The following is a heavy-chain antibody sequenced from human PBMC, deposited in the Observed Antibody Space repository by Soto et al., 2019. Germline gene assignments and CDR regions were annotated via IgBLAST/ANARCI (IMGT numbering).Heavy chain of an antibody. J-gene: IGHJ2*01. CDR2: IYWDDDK. CDR1: GFSLSTSGVG. D-gene: IGHD3-10*01. Sequence: QITLKESGPTLVKPTQTLTLTCTFSGFSLSTSGVGVGWLRQPPGTALQWLALIYWDDDKRYSPSRKSTLTITKNPSKNSVVVTMTNMAPVDTATYSCAFVGSRGVLISYFDLWGRGTLVTVS. V-gene: IGHV2-5*02. CDR3: AFVGSRGVLISYFDL.